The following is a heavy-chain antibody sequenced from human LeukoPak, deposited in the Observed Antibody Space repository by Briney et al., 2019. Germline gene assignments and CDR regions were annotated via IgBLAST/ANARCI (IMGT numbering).Heavy chain of an antibody. V-gene: IGHV3-23*01. Sequence: GGSLRLSCAASGFTFSSYAMSWVRQAPGKGLEWVSAISGSGGSTYYADSVKGRFTISRDNSKNTLYLQMNSLRAEDTAVYYCAKGLHKYCSSTSCYTGEYFQHWGQGTLVTASS. CDR1: GFTFSSYA. CDR3: AKGLHKYCSSTSCYTGEYFQH. J-gene: IGHJ1*01. CDR2: ISGSGGST. D-gene: IGHD2-2*02.